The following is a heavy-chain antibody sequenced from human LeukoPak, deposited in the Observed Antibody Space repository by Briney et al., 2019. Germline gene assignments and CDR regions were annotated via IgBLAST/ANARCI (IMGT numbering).Heavy chain of an antibody. J-gene: IGHJ4*02. V-gene: IGHV4-59*08. Sequence: PSETLSPTCTVSGGSISSYYWSWIRQPPGKGLEWIGYIYYSGSTNYNPSLKSRVTISVDTSKNQFSLKLSSVTAADTAVYYCARLRLPYGDRELDYWGQGTLVTVSS. CDR2: IYYSGST. D-gene: IGHD4-17*01. CDR3: ARLRLPYGDRELDY. CDR1: GGSISSYY.